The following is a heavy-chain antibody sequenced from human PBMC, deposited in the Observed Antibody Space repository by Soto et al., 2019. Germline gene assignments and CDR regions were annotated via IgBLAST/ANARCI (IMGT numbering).Heavy chain of an antibody. D-gene: IGHD6-13*01. Sequence: VKVSCKASGYTFTGYYMHWVRQAPGQGLEWMGWINPNSGGTNYAQKFQGWVTMTRDTSISTAYMELSRLRSDDTAVYYCARGYSSSWRDAFDIWGQGTMVTVSS. CDR1: GYTFTGYY. CDR3: ARGYSSSWRDAFDI. V-gene: IGHV1-2*04. CDR2: INPNSGGT. J-gene: IGHJ3*02.